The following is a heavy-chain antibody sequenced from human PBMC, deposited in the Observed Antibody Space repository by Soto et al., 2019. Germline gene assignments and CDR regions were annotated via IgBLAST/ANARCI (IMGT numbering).Heavy chain of an antibody. J-gene: IGHJ4*02. CDR1: GGSISSYY. V-gene: IGHV4-59*08. Sequence: SETLSLTCTVSGGSISSYYWSWIRQPPGKGLEWIGYIYYSGSTNYNPSLKSRVTISVDTSKNQFSLKLSSVTAADTAVYYCARQGSAGSRSWYVDGYWGQGTLVTVSS. CDR2: IYYSGST. D-gene: IGHD6-13*01. CDR3: ARQGSAGSRSWYVDGY.